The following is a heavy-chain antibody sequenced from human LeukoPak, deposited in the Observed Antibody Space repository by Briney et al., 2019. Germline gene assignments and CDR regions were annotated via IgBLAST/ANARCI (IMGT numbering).Heavy chain of an antibody. D-gene: IGHD3-22*01. V-gene: IGHV4-59*01. Sequence: SESLSLTFTVPGRSISSYYWSRIRQPPGKGLEWIGYFTYSGSTNYNPTLKSRVTISVDTSKNQFSLKLSSVTAADTAVYYCARSSSAHYYDSSGYLPSHFDCWGQGTLVTVSS. CDR2: FTYSGST. CDR3: ARSSSAHYYDSSGYLPSHFDC. CDR1: GRSISSYY. J-gene: IGHJ4*02.